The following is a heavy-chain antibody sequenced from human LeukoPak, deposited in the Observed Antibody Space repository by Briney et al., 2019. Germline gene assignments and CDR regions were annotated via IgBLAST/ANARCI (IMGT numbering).Heavy chain of an antibody. Sequence: SETLSLTCTVSGGSISSSSYYWGWSRQPPGKGLEWIGSIYYSGSTYYNPSLKSRVTISVDTSKNQFSLKLSSVTAADTAVYYCARDSSSTSTYYYYYYYMDVWGRGTTVTVSS. V-gene: IGHV4-39*07. CDR3: ARDSSSTSTYYYYYYYMDV. CDR1: GGSISSSSYY. CDR2: IYYSGST. J-gene: IGHJ6*03. D-gene: IGHD2-2*01.